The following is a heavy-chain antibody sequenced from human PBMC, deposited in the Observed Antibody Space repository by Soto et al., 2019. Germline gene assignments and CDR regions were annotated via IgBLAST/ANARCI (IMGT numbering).Heavy chain of an antibody. CDR2: ISAYNGNT. CDR3: ARSHGRLNNPPPFSDY. CDR1: GYTFTSYG. V-gene: IGHV1-18*01. J-gene: IGHJ4*02. D-gene: IGHD3-3*02. Sequence: QVQLVQSGAELKKPGASVKVSCRASGYTFTSYGIRWVRQAPGQGLEWMGWISAYNGNTNYAQKLQGRVTMTTDTSTSTAYMELRSLRSDDTAIYYCARSHGRLNNPPPFSDYWGRGTLVIVSS.